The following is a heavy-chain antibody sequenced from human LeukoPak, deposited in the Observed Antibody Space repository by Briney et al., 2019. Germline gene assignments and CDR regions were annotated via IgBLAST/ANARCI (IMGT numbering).Heavy chain of an antibody. CDR3: ARVINPPLITIFGAPRYRNAFDI. V-gene: IGHV4-39*01. CDR2: IYYSGST. Sequence: SETLSLTCTVSGGSISSSSYYWGWIRQPPGKGLEWIGSIYYSGSTYYNPSLKSRVTISVDTSKNQFSLKLSSVTAADTAVYYCARVINPPLITIFGAPRYRNAFDIWGQGTMVTVSS. D-gene: IGHD3-3*01. J-gene: IGHJ3*02. CDR1: GGSISSSSYY.